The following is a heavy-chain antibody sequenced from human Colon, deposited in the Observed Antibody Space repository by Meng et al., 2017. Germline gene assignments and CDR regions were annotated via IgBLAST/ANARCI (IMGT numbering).Heavy chain of an antibody. CDR2: IDSAGAT. D-gene: IGHD3-3*01. CDR3: VGGFYFQY. J-gene: IGHJ1*01. Sequence: EVQLGGTGGALVQPGGSLRLSCAASGFTVSYQYMNWVRQAPGKGLEWVSVIDSAGATNYADSVKGRFTISRDSSNNTLYLQMDNLRVGDTAVYFCVGGFYFQYWGQGTLVTVSS. V-gene: IGHV3-53*02. CDR1: GFTVSYQY.